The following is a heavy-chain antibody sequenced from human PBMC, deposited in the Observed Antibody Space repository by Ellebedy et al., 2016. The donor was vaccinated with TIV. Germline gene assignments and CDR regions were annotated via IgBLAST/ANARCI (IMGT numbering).Heavy chain of an antibody. Sequence: MPGGSLRLSCAVYGGSFSGYYWSWIRQPPGKGLEWIGEINHSGSTNYNPSLKSRVTISVDTSKTQFSLKLSSVTAADTAVYYCAREKTGGIDYWGQGTLVTVSS. CDR1: GGSFSGYY. V-gene: IGHV4-34*01. CDR3: AREKTGGIDY. CDR2: INHSGST. J-gene: IGHJ4*02. D-gene: IGHD7-27*01.